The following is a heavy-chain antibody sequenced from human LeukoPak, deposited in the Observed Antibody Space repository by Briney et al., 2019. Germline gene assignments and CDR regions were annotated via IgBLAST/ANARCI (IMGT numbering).Heavy chain of an antibody. D-gene: IGHD5-24*01. CDR3: ARGDGYNDAEYLQH. J-gene: IGHJ1*01. V-gene: IGHV3-33*01. CDR1: GFTFSSYG. CDR2: IWYDGSNK. Sequence: PGRSLRLSCAASGFTFSSYGMHWVRQSPAKGLEWVAVIWYDGSNKYYGDSVKGRFTISRENSKKTLYLQMNSLRVEDTAVYYCARGDGYNDAEYLQHWGQGTLVTVS.